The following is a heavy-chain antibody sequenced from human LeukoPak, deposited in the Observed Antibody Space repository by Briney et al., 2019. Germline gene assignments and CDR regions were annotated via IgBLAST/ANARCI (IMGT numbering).Heavy chain of an antibody. V-gene: IGHV4-39*01. J-gene: IGHJ6*03. CDR3: ARGGGSYYYMDV. Sequence: PSETLSLTCTVSGGSISSSSYYWGWIRQPPGKGLEWIGSIYYSGSTYYNPSLKGRVTISVDTSKNQFSLKLSSVTAADTAVYYCARGGGSYYYMDVWAKGPRSPSP. D-gene: IGHD2-15*01. CDR2: IYYSGST. CDR1: GGSISSSSYY.